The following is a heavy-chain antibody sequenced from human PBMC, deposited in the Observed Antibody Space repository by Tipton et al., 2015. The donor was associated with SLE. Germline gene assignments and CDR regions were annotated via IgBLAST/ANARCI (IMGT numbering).Heavy chain of an antibody. V-gene: IGHV3-15*01. CDR3: PADATGDRSGPGAFDI. Sequence: QLVQSGGGLVKPGGSLRLSCAASGFTFSNAWMSWVRQAPGKGLEWVGRIKSKTDGGTTDYAAPVKGRFTISRDDSKNTLYLQMNGLKTEDTAVYCGPADATGDRSGPGAFDIWGQGSMVTVSS. D-gene: IGHD6-19*01. CDR1: GFTFSNAW. J-gene: IGHJ3*02. CDR2: IKSKTDGGTT.